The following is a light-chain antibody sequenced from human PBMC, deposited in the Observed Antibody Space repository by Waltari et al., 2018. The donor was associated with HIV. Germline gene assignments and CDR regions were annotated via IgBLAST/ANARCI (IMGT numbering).Light chain of an antibody. Sequence: QSALTQPASVSGPPGQSITISCTGTTNDVGSSNYVSWHQQHPGEAPKLIIHDVSDRPSGIYNRFSGSKSGNTASLTISGLHTEDEADYYCSSYTSSSTYVFGTGTRVTVL. CDR2: DVS. CDR1: TNDVGSSNY. V-gene: IGLV2-14*01. CDR3: SSYTSSSTYV. J-gene: IGLJ1*01.